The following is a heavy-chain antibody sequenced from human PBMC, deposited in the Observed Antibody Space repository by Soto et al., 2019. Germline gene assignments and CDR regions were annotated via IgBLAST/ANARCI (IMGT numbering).Heavy chain of an antibody. CDR2: ISYDGSNK. CDR1: GFTFSSYG. Sequence: QVQLVESGGGVVQPGRSLRLSCAASGFTFSSYGMHWVRQAPGKGLEWVAVISYDGSNKYYADSVKGRFTISRDNSKNTLSLHMNSLRAEDTAVYYCAKDRDTAMVTGFDYWGQGTLVTVSS. CDR3: AKDRDTAMVTGFDY. V-gene: IGHV3-30*18. D-gene: IGHD5-18*01. J-gene: IGHJ4*02.